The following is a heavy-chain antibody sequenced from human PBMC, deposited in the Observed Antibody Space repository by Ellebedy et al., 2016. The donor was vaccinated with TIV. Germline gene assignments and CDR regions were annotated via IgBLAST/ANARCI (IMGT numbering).Heavy chain of an antibody. CDR2: IYYSGSA. D-gene: IGHD3-10*01. J-gene: IGHJ5*02. Sequence: SETLSLTCTVSAGSISGSSYYWGWIRQPPGKGLEWIGTIYYSGSAYYTPSLMSRVTISVDTSKNQFSLKLSSVTAADTAVYHCARGSITALRRPFDAWGQGTLVTVSS. CDR1: AGSISGSSYY. V-gene: IGHV4-39*07. CDR3: ARGSITALRRPFDA.